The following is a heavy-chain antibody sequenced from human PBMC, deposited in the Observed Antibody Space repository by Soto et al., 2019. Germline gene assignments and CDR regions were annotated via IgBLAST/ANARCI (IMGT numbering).Heavy chain of an antibody. J-gene: IGHJ4*02. Sequence: EVQLVESGGGLVKPGGSLRLSCAASGFTFSNAWMSWVRQAPGKGLEWVGRIKSKTDGGTTDYAAPVKGRFTISRDDSKNTLYLQMNSLKTEDTAVYYCTTDYYDSSGYYPRDYWGQGTLVTVSS. V-gene: IGHV3-15*01. D-gene: IGHD3-22*01. CDR1: GFTFSNAW. CDR3: TTDYYDSSGYYPRDY. CDR2: IKSKTDGGTT.